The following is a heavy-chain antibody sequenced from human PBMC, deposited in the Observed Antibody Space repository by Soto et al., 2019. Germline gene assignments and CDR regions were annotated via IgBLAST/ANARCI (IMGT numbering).Heavy chain of an antibody. CDR2: IYHSGST. Sequence: LSLTCAVSGGSISSSHWWSWVRQPPGKGLEWIGEIYHSGSTNYNPSLKSRVTISVDKSKNQFSLKLSSVTAADTAVYYCARAAMGGSSWPFDYWGQGTLVTVSS. CDR1: GGSISSSHW. CDR3: ARAAMGGSSWPFDY. J-gene: IGHJ4*02. D-gene: IGHD6-13*01. V-gene: IGHV4-4*02.